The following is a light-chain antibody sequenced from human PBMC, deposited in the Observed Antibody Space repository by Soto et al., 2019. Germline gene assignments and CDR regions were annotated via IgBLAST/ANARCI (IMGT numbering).Light chain of an antibody. J-gene: IGLJ1*01. V-gene: IGLV2-11*01. CDR2: DVT. CDR1: SSDVGGYNF. Sequence: QSVLTQPRSVSGSPGQSVTISCTGTSSDVGGYNFASWYQHPPGKAPKLMLYDVTNRPSGVPDRFSGSKSDNTASLTFSGLQAEDEADYYCCSYAGSDTYVFGTGTKVTVL. CDR3: CSYAGSDTYV.